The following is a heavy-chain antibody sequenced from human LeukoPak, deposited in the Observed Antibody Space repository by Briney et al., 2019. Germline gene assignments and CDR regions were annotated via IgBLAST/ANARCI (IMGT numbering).Heavy chain of an antibody. CDR2: IYTSGST. CDR3: ARGEPYYYDSSGYYSNGFYYYYYYMDV. Sequence: SETLSLTCTVSGGSISSYYWSWIRQPAGKGLEWIGRIYTSGSTNYNPSLKSRVTMSVDTSKNQFSLKPSSVTAADTAVYYCARGEPYYYDSSGYYSNGFYYYYYYMDVWGKGTTVTVSS. CDR1: GGSISSYY. V-gene: IGHV4-4*07. J-gene: IGHJ6*03. D-gene: IGHD3-22*01.